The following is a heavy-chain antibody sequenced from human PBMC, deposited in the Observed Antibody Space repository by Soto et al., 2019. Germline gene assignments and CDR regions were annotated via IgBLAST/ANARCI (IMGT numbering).Heavy chain of an antibody. D-gene: IGHD3-10*01. J-gene: IGHJ4*02. CDR2: ISGSGETT. CDR1: AFTFSNYA. Sequence: GGSLRLSWAASAFTFSNYAMNWVRQAPGKGLEWVSTISGSGETTYYADSVKGRFTMSRDNSRNTLYLQLNSLRAEDTAVYYCASKLTFGASSDYWGQGNLVTVSS. CDR3: ASKLTFGASSDY. V-gene: IGHV3-23*01.